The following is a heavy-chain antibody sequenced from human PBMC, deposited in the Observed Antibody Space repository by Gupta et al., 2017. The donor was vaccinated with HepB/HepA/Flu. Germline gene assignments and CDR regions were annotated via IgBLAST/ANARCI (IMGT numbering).Heavy chain of an antibody. CDR1: GYTFTSYP. CDR3: ARASVSSWYDSFDI. J-gene: IGHJ3*02. CDR2: ISAGNGNT. D-gene: IGHD6-13*01. Sequence: QVQLVQYGAEVKKPGASVKVSCKASGYTFTSYPMHWVRQAPGQRLEWMGWISAGNGNTKYSQKFQGRVTITRDTSATTAYMELSSLRSEDTAVYYCARASVSSWYDSFDIWGQGTMVTVSS. V-gene: IGHV1-3*01.